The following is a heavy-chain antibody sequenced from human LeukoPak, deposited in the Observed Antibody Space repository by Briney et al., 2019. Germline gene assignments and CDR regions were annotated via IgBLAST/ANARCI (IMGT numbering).Heavy chain of an antibody. D-gene: IGHD5-18*01. Sequence: KCGESLKISCKGSGYSFTSYWIGWVRQMPGKGLEWMGVIYPGDSDTRYSPSFQGQVTISADKSISTAYLQWSSLKASDTAMYYCARQDTAMVKRIDYWGQGTLVTVSS. J-gene: IGHJ4*02. CDR1: GYSFTSYW. V-gene: IGHV5-51*01. CDR2: IYPGDSDT. CDR3: ARQDTAMVKRIDY.